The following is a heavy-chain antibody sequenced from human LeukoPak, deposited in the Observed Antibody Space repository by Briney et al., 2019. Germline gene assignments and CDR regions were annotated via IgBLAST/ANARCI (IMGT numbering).Heavy chain of an antibody. CDR2: IYGSGST. D-gene: IGHD2-2*02. J-gene: IGHJ5*02. V-gene: IGHV4-4*07. Sequence: SETLSLTCTVSGGSISSYYWSWIRQSAGKGLEWIGRIYGSGSTNYNPSLKSRVTMSVDTSKNQFSLKLSSATAADTAVYYCARDSGNDRKGIPGSSCGGTSCYSYVFDPWGQGTLVTVSS. CDR3: ARDSGNDRKGIPGSSCGGTSCYSYVFDP. CDR1: GGSISSYY.